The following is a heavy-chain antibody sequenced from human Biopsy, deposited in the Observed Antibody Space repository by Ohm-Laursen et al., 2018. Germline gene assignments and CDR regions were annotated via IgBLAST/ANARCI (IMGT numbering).Heavy chain of an antibody. CDR1: GYTLNELS. D-gene: IGHD1-1*01. CDR2: FAPENGKT. V-gene: IGHV1-24*01. Sequence: ASVKVSCKVSGYTLNELSMHWVRQVPGKGLGWMGGFAPENGKTVYAQNFQARVSLTEDTSTDTAYMELRSLRSEDTAVYYCAADINVWNVNYWGQGTQVTVSS. CDR3: AADINVWNVNY. J-gene: IGHJ4*02.